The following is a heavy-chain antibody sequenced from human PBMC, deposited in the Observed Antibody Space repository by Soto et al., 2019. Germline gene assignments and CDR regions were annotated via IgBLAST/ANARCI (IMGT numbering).Heavy chain of an antibody. CDR1: GYTFTNYG. V-gene: IGHV1-18*01. CDR2: INTYNGNT. D-gene: IGHD3-16*01. Sequence: GASVKVSCKASGYTFTNYGISWVRQAPGQGLEWMGWINTYNGNTNHAQKLQGRVTMTTDTSTSTAYMELRSLRAEDSAVYYCAKTAGYDYVWGSSGLDPWGQGTLVTVSS. CDR3: AKTAGYDYVWGSSGLDP. J-gene: IGHJ5*02.